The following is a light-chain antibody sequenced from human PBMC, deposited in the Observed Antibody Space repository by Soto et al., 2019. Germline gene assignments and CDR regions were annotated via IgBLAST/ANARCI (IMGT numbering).Light chain of an antibody. CDR3: QSNDSSPSLV. CDR2: GNS. CDR1: SSNIGAGYD. Sequence: QSVLTQPPSVSGAPGQRVTISCTGSSSNIGAGYDVHWYQQLPGTAPKLLIYGNSNRPSGVPDRFSGSKSGTSASLAITGLQAEDEADYYCQSNDSSPSLVFGTGTKLTVL. V-gene: IGLV1-40*01. J-gene: IGLJ1*01.